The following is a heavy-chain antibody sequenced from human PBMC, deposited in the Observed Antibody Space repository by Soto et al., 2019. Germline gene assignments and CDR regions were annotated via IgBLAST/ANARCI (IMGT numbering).Heavy chain of an antibody. CDR3: VKHYYDSSGPGAYYYYGMDV. Sequence: GESLKISCKGSGYSFTSYWIGWVRQMPGKGLEWMGIIYPGDSDTRYSPSFQGQVTISADKSISTAYLQWSSLKASDTAMYYCVKHYYDSSGPGAYYYYGMDVCGQRTTVTASS. CDR1: GYSFTSYW. J-gene: IGHJ6*02. D-gene: IGHD3-22*01. V-gene: IGHV5-51*01. CDR2: IYPGDSDT.